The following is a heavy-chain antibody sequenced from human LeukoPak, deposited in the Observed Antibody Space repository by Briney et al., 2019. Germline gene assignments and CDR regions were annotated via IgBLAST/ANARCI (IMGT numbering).Heavy chain of an antibody. D-gene: IGHD2-15*01. CDR2: FYSSGST. Sequence: SETPFLTCTGSGVSISTYYWTWVRQPPGKGLDWVGYFYSSGSTNYNPSLESRVTMSADTSKKQLSLKLSSVTAADTAVYYCARLSRGYYNSWFDCWGRAPWSPSPQ. J-gene: IGHJ4*02. CDR3: ARLSRGYYNSWFDC. CDR1: GVSISTYY. V-gene: IGHV4-4*09.